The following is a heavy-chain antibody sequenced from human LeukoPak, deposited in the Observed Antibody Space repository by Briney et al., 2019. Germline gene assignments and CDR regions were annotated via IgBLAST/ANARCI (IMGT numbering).Heavy chain of an antibody. CDR1: GGSISSSSYY. CDR3: ASTGYSSARGKGIFDY. J-gene: IGHJ4*02. V-gene: IGHV4-39*01. Sequence: SETLSLTCTVSGGSISSSSYYWGWIRQPPGKGLEWIGSIYYSGSTYYNPSLKSRVTISVDTSKNQFSLKLSSVTAADTAVYYCASTGYSSARGKGIFDYWGQGTLVTASS. CDR2: IYYSGST. D-gene: IGHD6-19*01.